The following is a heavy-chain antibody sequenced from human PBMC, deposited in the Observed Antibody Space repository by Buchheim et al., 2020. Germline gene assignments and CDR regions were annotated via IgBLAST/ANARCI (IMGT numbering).Heavy chain of an antibody. CDR3: ARDGDYYDSSGYYDY. CDR2: ISYDGSNK. CDR1: GFTFSSYA. Sequence: QVQLVESGGGVVQPGRSLRLSCAASGFTFSSYAMHWVRQAPGKGLEWMAVISYDGSNKYYADSVKGRFTISRDNSKNTLYLQMNSLRAEDTAVYYCARDGDYYDSSGYYDYWGQGTL. J-gene: IGHJ4*02. D-gene: IGHD3-22*01. V-gene: IGHV3-30*04.